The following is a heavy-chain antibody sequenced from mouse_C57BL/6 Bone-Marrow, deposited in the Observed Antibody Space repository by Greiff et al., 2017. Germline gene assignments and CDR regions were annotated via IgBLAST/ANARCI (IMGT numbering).Heavy chain of an antibody. J-gene: IGHJ2*01. CDR1: GFNIKDDY. CDR2: IDPENGDT. Sequence: VQLQQSGAELVRPGASVKLSCTASGFNIKDDYMHWVKQRPEQGLEWIGWIDPENGDTEYASKFQGKATITADTSSNTAYLQLSSLTSEDTAVYSCTSSLSYYGTNYWGQGTTLTVSS. CDR3: TSSLSYYGTNY. V-gene: IGHV14-4*01. D-gene: IGHD1-1*01.